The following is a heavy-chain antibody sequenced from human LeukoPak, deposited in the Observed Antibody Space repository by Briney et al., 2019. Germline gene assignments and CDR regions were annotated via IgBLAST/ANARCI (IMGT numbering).Heavy chain of an antibody. Sequence: GRSLRLSWAAAGFTFSNYWMTWVRQGPGKGLEWVANIRENGSTTYYVNSVTGRFTISRDNAKNSLFLQMNSLRAEDTAVYYCAGARGIKYYEWGGHFDFWGQGTLVTVSS. CDR3: AGARGIKYYEWGGHFDF. CDR1: GFTFSNYW. D-gene: IGHD3-3*01. V-gene: IGHV3-7*01. J-gene: IGHJ4*02. CDR2: IRENGSTT.